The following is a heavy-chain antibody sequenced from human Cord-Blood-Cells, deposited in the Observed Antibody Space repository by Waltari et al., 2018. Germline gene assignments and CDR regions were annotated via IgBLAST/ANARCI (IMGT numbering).Heavy chain of an antibody. D-gene: IGHD3-16*01. Sequence: QVQLVQSGAEVKKPGSSVKVSCKASGGTFSSYAISWVRQAPGQGLEWMGGIIPIFGTATSAQKFKGRVTITADESTSTAYMELSNLRSEDTAVYYCASDWGTGYYFDYSDQGTLVTVSS. J-gene: IGHJ4*02. CDR1: GGTFSSYA. V-gene: IGHV1-69*01. CDR2: IIPIFGTA. CDR3: ASDWGTGYYFDY.